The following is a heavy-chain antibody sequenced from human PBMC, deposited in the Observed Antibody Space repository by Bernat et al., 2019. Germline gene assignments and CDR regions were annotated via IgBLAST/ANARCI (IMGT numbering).Heavy chain of an antibody. J-gene: IGHJ5*02. Sequence: QVQLVQSGAEVKKPGASVKVSCKASGYTFTNYGITWVRRAPGQGLEWMGWITAYNGKTDYAQQFQGRVTMTTDTSTSTAYMELRGLRSDDTAVYYCARDLIAVRPGWFDPWGQGTLVIVSS. CDR3: ARDLIAVRPGWFDP. D-gene: IGHD6-6*01. CDR1: GYTFTNYG. V-gene: IGHV1-18*01. CDR2: ITAYNGKT.